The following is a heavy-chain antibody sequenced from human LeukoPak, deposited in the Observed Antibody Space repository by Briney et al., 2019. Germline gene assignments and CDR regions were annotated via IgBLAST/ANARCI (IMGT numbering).Heavy chain of an antibody. Sequence: ASVKVSCKASGYTFTSYDINWVRQATGQGLEWMGWMNPNSGNTGYAQKFQGRVTMTRNTSISTAYMELSSLRSEDTAVYYCARAVVTASDLDYWGQGTLVTVSS. CDR1: GYTFTSYD. CDR3: ARAVVTASDLDY. D-gene: IGHD2-21*02. V-gene: IGHV1-8*01. CDR2: MNPNSGNT. J-gene: IGHJ4*02.